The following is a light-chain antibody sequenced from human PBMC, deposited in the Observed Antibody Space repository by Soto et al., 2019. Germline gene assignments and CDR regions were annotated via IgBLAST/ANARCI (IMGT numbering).Light chain of an antibody. CDR1: QGISTA. CDR2: DAS. J-gene: IGKJ2*03. V-gene: IGKV1D-13*01. CDR3: QQLYHYPFS. Sequence: AIQLTQSPSSLSASVGDRVTITCRASQGISTALAWYQQKPGKAPEFLIFDASILGPVVPSRFSGSGSQTDFTLTISSLQPEDFATCACQQLYHYPFSFGQGTKVEI.